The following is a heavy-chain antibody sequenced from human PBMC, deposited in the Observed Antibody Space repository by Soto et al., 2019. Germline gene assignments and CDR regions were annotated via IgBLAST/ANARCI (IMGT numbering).Heavy chain of an antibody. CDR1: GYTFTSYG. Sequence: QVQLVQSGAEVKKPGASVKVSCKASGYTFTSYGISWVLQAPGQGLEWMGWISAYNGNTNYAQKLQGRVTMTTDTSTSTAYMELRSLRSDDTAVYYCARHAYSSGWYFEEYFQHWGQGTLVTVSS. CDR2: ISAYNGNT. J-gene: IGHJ1*01. V-gene: IGHV1-18*01. CDR3: ARHAYSSGWYFEEYFQH. D-gene: IGHD6-19*01.